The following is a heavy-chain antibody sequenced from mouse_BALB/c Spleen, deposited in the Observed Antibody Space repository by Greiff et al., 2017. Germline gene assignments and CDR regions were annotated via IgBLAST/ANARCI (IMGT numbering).Heavy chain of an antibody. CDR1: GFTFSSYG. CDR3: AITTVEDYFDY. D-gene: IGHD1-1*01. Sequence: EVHLVESGGDLVKPGGSLKLSCAASGFTFSSYGMSWVRQTPDKRLEWVATISSGGSYTYYPDSVKGRFTISRDNAKNTLYLQMSSLKSEDTAMYYCAITTVEDYFDYGGQGTTLTVSS. CDR2: ISSGGSYT. V-gene: IGHV5-6*01. J-gene: IGHJ2*01.